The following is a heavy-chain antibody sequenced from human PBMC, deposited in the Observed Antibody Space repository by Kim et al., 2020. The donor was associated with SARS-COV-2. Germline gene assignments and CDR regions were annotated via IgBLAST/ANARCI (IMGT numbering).Heavy chain of an antibody. Sequence: GGSLRLSCAASGFTFSSYAMHWVRQAPGKGLEWVAVISYDGSNKYYADSVKGRFTISRDNFKNTRYLQMNSLRAEDTAVYYCARDAGYDSSGYSKSMDVWPQGTRITVSS. CDR3: ARDAGYDSSGYSKSMDV. CDR2: ISYDGSNK. J-gene: IGHJ6*02. V-gene: IGHV3-30*04. CDR1: GFTFSSYA. D-gene: IGHD3-22*01.